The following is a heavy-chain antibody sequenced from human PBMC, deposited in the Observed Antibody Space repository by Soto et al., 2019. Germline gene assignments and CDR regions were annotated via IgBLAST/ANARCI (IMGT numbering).Heavy chain of an antibody. CDR2: IYNSGDT. J-gene: IGHJ5*02. CDR1: GGSISSYY. D-gene: IGHD2-21*01. CDR3: ARVLIEGFDP. V-gene: IGHV4-4*07. Sequence: PSETVSLTCTVSGGSISSYYWTWVRQPAGKGLEWIGRIYNSGDTNYNPSLKSRVTMSVDASKNQFSLKLSSVTAADTAVYYCARVLIEGFDPWGQGTLVTVSS.